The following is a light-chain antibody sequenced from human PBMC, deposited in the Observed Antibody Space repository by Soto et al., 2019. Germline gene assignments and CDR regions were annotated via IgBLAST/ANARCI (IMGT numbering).Light chain of an antibody. J-gene: IGLJ3*02. V-gene: IGLV2-14*01. Sequence: QSALTQPASVSGSPGQSITISCTGASSDVGGFDYVSWSQQHPGKAPKLLTYEVSNRPSGVSNRFSASKSGNTASLTISGLQPEDEADYYCSSYTGRKAWVFGGGTKVTVL. CDR2: EVS. CDR1: SSDVGGFDY. CDR3: SSYTGRKAWV.